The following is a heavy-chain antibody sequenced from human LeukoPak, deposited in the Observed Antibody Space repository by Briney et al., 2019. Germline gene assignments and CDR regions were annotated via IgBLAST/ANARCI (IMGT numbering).Heavy chain of an antibody. D-gene: IGHD3-22*01. Sequence: GESLKISCKGSGYSFTSYWISWVRQMPGKGLEWMWRIDPSDSYTNYSPSFQGHVTISADKSISTAYLQWSSLKASDTAMYYCARRRKAYDSSGYYLYYFDYWGQGTLVTVSS. CDR2: IDPSDSYT. V-gene: IGHV5-10-1*01. J-gene: IGHJ4*02. CDR3: ARRRKAYDSSGYYLYYFDY. CDR1: GYSFTSYW.